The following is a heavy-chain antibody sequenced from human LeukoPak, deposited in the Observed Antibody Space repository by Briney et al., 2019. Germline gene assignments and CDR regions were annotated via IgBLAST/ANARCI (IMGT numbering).Heavy chain of an antibody. Sequence: SETLSLTCTVSGGPTSDYYWSWIRQPPGKGLEWIGYIHDSGRSDYNPSLKSRVTMSVDTSKNQFSLKLSSVTAADTAVYYCARTYYEDDAFDIWGQGTMVTVSS. CDR3: ARTYYEDDAFDI. CDR1: GGPTSDYY. J-gene: IGHJ3*02. CDR2: IHDSGRS. D-gene: IGHD3-3*01. V-gene: IGHV4-59*12.